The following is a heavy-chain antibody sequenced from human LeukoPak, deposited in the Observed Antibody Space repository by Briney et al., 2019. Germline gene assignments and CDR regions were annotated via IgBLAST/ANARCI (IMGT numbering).Heavy chain of an antibody. CDR1: GXTFSSYG. V-gene: IGHV3-30*18. CDR2: ISYDGSNK. J-gene: IGHJ6*02. D-gene: IGHD6-13*01. Sequence: GGSLRLSCAASGXTFSSYGMHWVRQAPGKGLEWVAVISYDGSNKYYADSVKGRFTISRDNSKNTLYLQMNSLGAEDTAVYYCAKDQGAAAGTQDDYYYYGMDVWGQGSTVTVSS. CDR3: AKDQGAAAGTQDDYYYYGMDV.